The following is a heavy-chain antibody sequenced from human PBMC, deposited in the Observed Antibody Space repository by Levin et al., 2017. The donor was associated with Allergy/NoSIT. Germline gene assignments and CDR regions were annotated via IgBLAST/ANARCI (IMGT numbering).Heavy chain of an antibody. CDR2: IRQDGSEK. D-gene: IGHD1-7*01. CDR3: ARANWNYGLKGAFDI. CDR1: GFTFSSYW. Sequence: PGGSLRLSCAVSGFTFSSYWMSWVRQAPGKGLEWVANIRQDGSEKYYVDSVKGRFTISRDNAKNSLYLQMNSLRAEDTAVYYCARANWNYGLKGAFDIWGQGTMVTVSS. V-gene: IGHV3-7*01. J-gene: IGHJ3*02.